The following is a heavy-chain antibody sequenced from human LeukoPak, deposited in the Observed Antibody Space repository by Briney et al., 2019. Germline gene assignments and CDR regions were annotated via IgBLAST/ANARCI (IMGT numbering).Heavy chain of an antibody. CDR1: GGSISTYY. D-gene: IGHD3-9*01. CDR2: IYTSGST. CDR3: AREPLYYDILTGYYEGGYFDY. V-gene: IGHV4-4*07. Sequence: SETLSLTCTVSGGSISTYYWSWIRQPAGKGLEWIGRIYTSGSTNYNPSLKSRVTMSVDTSKNQFSLKLSSVTAADTAVYYCAREPLYYDILTGYYEGGYFDYWGQGTLVTVSS. J-gene: IGHJ4*02.